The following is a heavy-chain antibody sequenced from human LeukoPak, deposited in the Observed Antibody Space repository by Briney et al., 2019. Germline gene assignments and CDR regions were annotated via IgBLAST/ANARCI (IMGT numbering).Heavy chain of an antibody. V-gene: IGHV3-48*03. D-gene: IGHD5-18*01. J-gene: IGHJ4*02. CDR2: ISSSGSTI. CDR1: GFIFSSYE. CDR3: ARGYSAFDY. Sequence: GGSLRLSCAASGFIFSSYEMNWVRQAPGKGLEWVSYISSSGSTIYYADSVKGRFTISRDNAKNSLYLQMSSLRAEDTAVYYCARGYSAFDYWGQGTLVTVSS.